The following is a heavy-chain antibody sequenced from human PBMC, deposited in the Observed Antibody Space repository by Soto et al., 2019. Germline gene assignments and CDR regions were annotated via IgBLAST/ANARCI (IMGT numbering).Heavy chain of an antibody. J-gene: IGHJ6*02. CDR3: ARGHDFWSGYYYYGMDV. CDR2: IYYSGST. Sequence: SETLCLTCTGSGGSISRYYWSWSRQPPGKGLEWIGYIYYSGSTNYNPSLKSRVTISVDTSKNQFSLKLSSVTAADTAVYYCARGHDFWSGYYYYGMDVWGQGTTVTVS. V-gene: IGHV4-59*01. D-gene: IGHD3-3*01. CDR1: GGSISRYY.